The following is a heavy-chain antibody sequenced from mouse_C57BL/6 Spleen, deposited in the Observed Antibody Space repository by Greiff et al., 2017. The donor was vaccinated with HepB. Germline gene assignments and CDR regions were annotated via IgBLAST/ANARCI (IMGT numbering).Heavy chain of an antibody. CDR1: GFTFSDYY. V-gene: IGHV5-16*01. CDR3: ARAGLLNYYAMDY. Sequence: EVQVVESEGGLVQPGSSMKLSCTASGFTFSDYYMAWVRQVPEKGLEWVANINYDGSSTYYLDSLKSRFIISRDNAKNIIYLQMSSLKSEDTATYYCARAGLLNYYAMDYWGQGTSVTVSS. CDR2: INYDGSST. J-gene: IGHJ4*01. D-gene: IGHD2-3*01.